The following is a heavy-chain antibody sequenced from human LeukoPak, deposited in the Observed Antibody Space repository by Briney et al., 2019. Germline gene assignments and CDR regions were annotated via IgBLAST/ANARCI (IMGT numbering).Heavy chain of an antibody. V-gene: IGHV1-2*02. CDR3: ARVYSIRSFDY. J-gene: IGHJ4*02. CDR1: GYTFTCYY. CDR2: INPNSGDT. Sequence: ASVKVSCQASGYTFTCYYMHWVRQAPGQGLEWMGWINPNSGDTNYAQKFQGRVTMTRDTSINTAYMELTRLTSDDTAVYYCARVYSIRSFDYWGQGTLVTVSS. D-gene: IGHD2-15*01.